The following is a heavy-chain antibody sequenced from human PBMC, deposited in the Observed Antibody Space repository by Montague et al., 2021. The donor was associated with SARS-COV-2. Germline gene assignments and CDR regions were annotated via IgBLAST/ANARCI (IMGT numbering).Heavy chain of an antibody. V-gene: IGHV4-34*01. D-gene: IGHD3-22*01. CDR2: INNSGST. J-gene: IGHJ6*03. CDR3: ARGRIEVSMIVVVLTGASYYMDV. Sequence: SETLSLTCAVHGGSFSGHYWSWIRQPPGKGLEWIGEINNSGSTNYNPSLKSRVTISADTSKNQFSLKLHSVTAADTAVYYCARGRIEVSMIVVVLTGASYYMDVWGKGTTVTVSS. CDR1: GGSFSGHY.